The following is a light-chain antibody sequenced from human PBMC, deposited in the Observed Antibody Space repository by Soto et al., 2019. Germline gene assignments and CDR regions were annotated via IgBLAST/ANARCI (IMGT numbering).Light chain of an antibody. CDR1: QGVSIY. V-gene: IGKV1-17*03. J-gene: IGKJ3*01. CDR2: GAS. CDR3: LHYNNYPFT. Sequence: DIQMTESPSHVSASGGDRVTITCRASQGVSIYLAWFRQKPGKVPERLIYGASTLQSGVPSRFGGSGSGTEFTLTISSLQPEDFATYYCLHYNNYPFTFGPGTKVDIK.